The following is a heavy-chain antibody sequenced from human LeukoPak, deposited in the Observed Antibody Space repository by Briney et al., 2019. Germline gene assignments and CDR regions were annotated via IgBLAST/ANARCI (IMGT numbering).Heavy chain of an antibody. CDR1: GFTFSSYS. Sequence: PGGSLRLSCAASGFTFSSYSMNWVRQAPGKGLEWVSSISSSSSYIYYADSVKGRFTISRDNAKNSLYLQMNSLRAEDTAVYYCARDLTMVRYKKYYYMDVWGKGTTVTISS. CDR2: ISSSSSYI. V-gene: IGHV3-21*01. J-gene: IGHJ6*03. CDR3: ARDLTMVRYKKYYYMDV. D-gene: IGHD3-10*01.